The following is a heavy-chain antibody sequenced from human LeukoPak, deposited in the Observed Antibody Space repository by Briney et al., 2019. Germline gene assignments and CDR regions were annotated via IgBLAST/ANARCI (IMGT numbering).Heavy chain of an antibody. V-gene: IGHV1-69*05. CDR1: GGTFSSYA. J-gene: IGHJ4*02. Sequence: GASVKVSCKASGGTFSSYAISWERQAPGQGLEWMGGIIPIFGTANYAQKFQGRVTITTDESTSTAYMELSSLRSEDTAVYYCATYSSSSTPIFDYWGQGTLVTV. CDR3: ATYSSSSTPIFDY. CDR2: IIPIFGTA. D-gene: IGHD6-6*01.